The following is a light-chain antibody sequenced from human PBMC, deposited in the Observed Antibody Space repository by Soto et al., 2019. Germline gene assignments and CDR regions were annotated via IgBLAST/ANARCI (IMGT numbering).Light chain of an antibody. Sequence: EIVMAQFPETLAVSVGERATIKCRSSQSLLHSSDNRNYLTWYQQKPGQPPKLLIYWASTRHSGVPDRFSGSGSGTDFTLTINSLQAEDVAVYYCQQYYTTPLTFGAGTKVAIK. V-gene: IGKV4-1*01. CDR1: QSLLHSSDNRNY. J-gene: IGKJ4*01. CDR2: WAS. CDR3: QQYYTTPLT.